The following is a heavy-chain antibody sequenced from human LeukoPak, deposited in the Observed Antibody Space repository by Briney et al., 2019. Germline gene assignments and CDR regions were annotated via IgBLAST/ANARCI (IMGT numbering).Heavy chain of an antibody. V-gene: IGHV4-34*01. CDR2: INHSGST. CDR3: ARGYSYGLVDY. CDR1: GGSFSGYY. D-gene: IGHD5-18*01. Sequence: SETLSLTCAVYGGSFSGYYWSWIRQPPGKGLEWIGEINHSGSTNYNPSLKSRVTISVDTSKNQFSLKLSSVTAADTAVYYCARGYSYGLVDYWGQGTLVTVSS. J-gene: IGHJ4*02.